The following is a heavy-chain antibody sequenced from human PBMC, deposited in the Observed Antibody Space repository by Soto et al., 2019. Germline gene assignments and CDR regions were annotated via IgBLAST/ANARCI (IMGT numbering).Heavy chain of an antibody. V-gene: IGHV3-64*01. Sequence: EAQLVESGGGLVQPGGSLRLSCAASGFTFSNYEMHWVRQAPGKGLEYVSGISNNGAHTDYAKSVKGRFTISRDNSENTLYLQMGRLRAEDMALYYGARRGYGSRWPNVYMDVWGKGTTVTVS. D-gene: IGHD6-13*01. J-gene: IGHJ6*03. CDR1: GFTFSNYE. CDR3: ARRGYGSRWPNVYMDV. CDR2: ISNNGAHT.